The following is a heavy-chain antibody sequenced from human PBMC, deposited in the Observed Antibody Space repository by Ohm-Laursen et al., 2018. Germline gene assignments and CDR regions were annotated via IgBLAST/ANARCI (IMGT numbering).Heavy chain of an antibody. Sequence: ESLKISCKASGYNFSNYWIGWVRQMPGKGLEWIGIIYPGDSNIRYRPSFQGQVTISADKSITTAYLQWSSLKASDTAMYYCVRKNADSGWDSWGQGTLLTVSS. CDR2: IYPGDSNI. CDR1: GYNFSNYW. CDR3: VRKNADSGWDS. V-gene: IGHV5-51*01. D-gene: IGHD6-19*01. J-gene: IGHJ4*02.